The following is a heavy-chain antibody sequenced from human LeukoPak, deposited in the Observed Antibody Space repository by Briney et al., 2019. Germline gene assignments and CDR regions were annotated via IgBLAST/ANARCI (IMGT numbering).Heavy chain of an antibody. CDR3: ARVGYCGGDCYPFDY. Sequence: SETLSLTCTVSSGSISSSTYYWGWIRQPPGKGLEWIGTIYYTGSTYYNPSLKSRVTISVDTSTNSFSLELSSVTAADTAVYYCARVGYCGGDCYPFDYWGQGTLTTISS. V-gene: IGHV4-39*02. J-gene: IGHJ4*02. CDR2: IYYTGST. D-gene: IGHD2-21*02. CDR1: SGSISSSTYY.